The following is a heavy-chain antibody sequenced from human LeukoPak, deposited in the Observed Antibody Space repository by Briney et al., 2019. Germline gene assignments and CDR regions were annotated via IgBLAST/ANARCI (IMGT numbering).Heavy chain of an antibody. CDR2: IYHSGIT. J-gene: IGHJ6*02. CDR1: GGSIGSGGFS. V-gene: IGHV4-30-2*01. D-gene: IGHD3-10*01. Sequence: PSETLSLTCAVSGGSIGSGGFSWSWIRLPPGKGLECIGYIYHSGITYYNPSLKSRVTISIDRSKNQSSLTLSSVTAADTAVYYCARGSGFYYGSGSPPTAVDVWGQGTTVTVSS. CDR3: ARGSGFYYGSGSPPTAVDV.